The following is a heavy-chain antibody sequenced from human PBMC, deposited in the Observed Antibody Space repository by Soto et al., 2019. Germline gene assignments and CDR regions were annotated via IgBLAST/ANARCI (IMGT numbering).Heavy chain of an antibody. J-gene: IGHJ3*01. CDR3: AQEGVSSGEAGGFDF. Sequence: EVQVLESGGDLIQPGGSLRLSCAAFGFTFSNYPMVWVRQAPEKGLEWVSTIGANGAATHYADSVKGRFTISRDNSKNTMYLQMDSLRGEDTAVYYCAQEGVSSGEAGGFDFWGQGTLVTVSS. CDR2: IGANGAAT. V-gene: IGHV3-23*01. CDR1: GFTFSNYP. D-gene: IGHD6-19*01.